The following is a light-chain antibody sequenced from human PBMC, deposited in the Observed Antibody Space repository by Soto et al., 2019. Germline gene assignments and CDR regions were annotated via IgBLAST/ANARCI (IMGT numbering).Light chain of an antibody. CDR2: EVS. Sequence: ALTQPPSASGSPGQSVTISCTGTSSDVGGYNYVSWYQQHPGKAPKVIIYEVSKRPSGVPDRFSGSKSGSTASLTVSGLQAEDEADYYCCSYGGSSTFDVYGTGTKVTVL. CDR3: CSYGGSSTFDV. J-gene: IGLJ1*01. CDR1: SSDVGGYNY. V-gene: IGLV2-8*01.